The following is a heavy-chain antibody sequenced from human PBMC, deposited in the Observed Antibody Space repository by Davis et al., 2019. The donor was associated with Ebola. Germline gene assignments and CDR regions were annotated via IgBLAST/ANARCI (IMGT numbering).Heavy chain of an antibody. CDR1: GFTFSSYA. CDR2: ISSNGGST. V-gene: IGHV3-64*01. D-gene: IGHD1-26*01. J-gene: IGHJ4*02. Sequence: GESLKISCSASGFTFSSYAMHWVRQAPGKGLEYVSAISSNGGSTYYANSVKGRFTISRDNSKNTLYLQMNSLRAEDTAVYYCARDSGRWELLGAVDYWGQGTLVTVSS. CDR3: ARDSGRWELLGAVDY.